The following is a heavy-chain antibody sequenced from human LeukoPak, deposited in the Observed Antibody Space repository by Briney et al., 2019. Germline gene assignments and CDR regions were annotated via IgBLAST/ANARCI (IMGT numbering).Heavy chain of an antibody. CDR3: ARDLRSFDY. CDR2: ISSSSSTI. V-gene: IGHV3-48*02. J-gene: IGHJ4*02. D-gene: IGHD4-17*01. CDR1: GFTFSGYS. Sequence: GGSLGLSCAASGFTFSGYSMNWVRQAPGKGPEWVSYISSSSSTIYYADSVKGRFTISRDNVKNCLHLQMNSLRDEDTAVYYCARDLRSFDYWGQGTRVTVSS.